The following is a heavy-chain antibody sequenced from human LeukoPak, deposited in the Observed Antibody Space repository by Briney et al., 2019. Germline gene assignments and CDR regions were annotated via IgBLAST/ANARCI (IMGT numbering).Heavy chain of an antibody. D-gene: IGHD3-3*01. CDR1: GGSISSGGYS. V-gene: IGHV4-30-2*01. CDR3: ARIEYYDFWSGPD. J-gene: IGHJ4*02. CDR2: INHYGIT. Sequence: SETLSLTCAVSGGSISSGGYSWSWIRQPPGKGLEWIGEINHYGITNYNPSLKSRVTISVDTSKNQFSLKLSSVTAADTAVYYCARIEYYDFWSGPDWGQGTLVTVSS.